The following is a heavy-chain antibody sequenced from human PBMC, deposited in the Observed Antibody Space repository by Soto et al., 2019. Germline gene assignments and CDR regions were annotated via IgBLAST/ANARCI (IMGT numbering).Heavy chain of an antibody. J-gene: IGHJ3*01. Sequence: GGSLRLSCAASEFTFRGYWMHWVRQSPGKGLVWVSRISGDGSSTNYADSVKGRFTISRDNAKNTVYLQIDSLRAEDTAVYYCARSLPGTYGAFDLWGQGTMVTVSS. V-gene: IGHV3-74*01. CDR2: ISGDGSST. D-gene: IGHD1-7*01. CDR1: EFTFRGYW. CDR3: ARSLPGTYGAFDL.